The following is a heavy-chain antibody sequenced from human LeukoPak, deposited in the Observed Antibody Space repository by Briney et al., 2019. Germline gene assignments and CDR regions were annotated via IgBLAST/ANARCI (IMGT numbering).Heavy chain of an antibody. J-gene: IGHJ3*02. V-gene: IGHV3-23*01. Sequence: GGSLRLSCAASGFTFSSYAMSWVRQAPGKGLEWVSAISGSGGSTYYANSVKGRFTISRDNSKNTLYLQMNSLRAEDTAVYYCAKVSGDRDAFDIWGQGTMVTVSS. D-gene: IGHD5-24*01. CDR3: AKVSGDRDAFDI. CDR2: ISGSGGST. CDR1: GFTFSSYA.